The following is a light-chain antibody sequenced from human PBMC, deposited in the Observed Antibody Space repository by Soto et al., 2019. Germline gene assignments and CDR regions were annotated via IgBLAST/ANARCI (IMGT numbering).Light chain of an antibody. Sequence: EIVMTQSPATLSVSPGERATLSCRASQSVDSNLAWYQQKPGQAPRLLIYGASTRATGIPARFSGSGSGTEFTLTISSLQSEDVAVYYCQHYNIWPPWTFGQGTKVEIK. J-gene: IGKJ1*01. CDR1: QSVDSN. CDR3: QHYNIWPPWT. V-gene: IGKV3-15*01. CDR2: GAS.